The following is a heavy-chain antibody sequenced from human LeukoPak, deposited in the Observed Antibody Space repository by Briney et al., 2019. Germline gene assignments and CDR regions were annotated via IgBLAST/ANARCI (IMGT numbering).Heavy chain of an antibody. CDR2: IYYSGST. J-gene: IGHJ5*02. D-gene: IGHD3-10*01. CDR3: ARHTGDNYYGSGGYYNWFDP. CDR1: GVSISTYY. V-gene: IGHV4-59*05. Sequence: PSETLSLTCTVSGVSISTYYWSWIRQPPGKGLEWIGSIYYSGSTYYNPSLKSRVTISVDTSKNQFSLKLSSVTAADTALYYCARHTGDNYYGSGGYYNWFDPWGQGTLVTVSS.